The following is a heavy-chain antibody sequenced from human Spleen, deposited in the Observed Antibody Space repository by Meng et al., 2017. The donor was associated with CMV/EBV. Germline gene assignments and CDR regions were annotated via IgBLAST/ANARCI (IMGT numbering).Heavy chain of an antibody. D-gene: IGHD3-22*01. CDR2: INWNGGST. CDR1: DYG. Sequence: DYGMSWVRQDPGKGLEWVSGINWNGGSTAYADSVKGRFTISRDNAKKSLYLQMNSLRAEDTALYYCARATLPHYYDSSGYYVAFDYWGQGTLVTVSS. CDR3: ARATLPHYYDSSGYYVAFDY. V-gene: IGHV3-20*03. J-gene: IGHJ4*02.